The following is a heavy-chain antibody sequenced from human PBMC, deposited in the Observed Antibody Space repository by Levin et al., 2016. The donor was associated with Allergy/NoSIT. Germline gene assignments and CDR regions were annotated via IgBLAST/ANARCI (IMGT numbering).Heavy chain of an antibody. V-gene: IGHV3-33*01. J-gene: IGHJ4*02. CDR2: IWYDGSNK. Sequence: WIRQPPGKGLEWVAVIWYDGSNKYYADSVKGRFTISRDNSKNTLYLQMNSLRAEDTAVYYCARDRLGVRGVIGGYWGQGTLVTVSS. D-gene: IGHD3-10*01. CDR3: ARDRLGVRGVIGGY.